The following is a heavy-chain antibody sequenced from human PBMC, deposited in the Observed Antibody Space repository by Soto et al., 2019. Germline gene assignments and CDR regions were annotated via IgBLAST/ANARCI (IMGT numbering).Heavy chain of an antibody. CDR3: ARDPYGNGYGAFDI. J-gene: IGHJ3*02. V-gene: IGHV3-7*03. Sequence: GGSLRLSCAASGFTFSDYWMSWVRLSPGKGLEWVANIKHDGSDIRYVDSVKGRFTMPRDNAENSLYLQMSSLGAEDTAMYYCARDPYGNGYGAFDIWGQGTMGTVSS. CDR1: GFTFSDYW. CDR2: IKHDGSDI. D-gene: IGHD3-22*01.